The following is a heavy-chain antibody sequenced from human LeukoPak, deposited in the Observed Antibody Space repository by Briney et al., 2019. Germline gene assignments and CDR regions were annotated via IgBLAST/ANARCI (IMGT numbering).Heavy chain of an antibody. V-gene: IGHV3-23*01. Sequence: TGGSLRLSCAASGFTFSSYAMSWVRQAQGRGLEWGSAISGSGGSTYYADSVKGRFTISRDNSKNTLYLQMNSLRAEDTAVYYCAKDIAAADPYYFDYWGQGTLVTVSS. D-gene: IGHD6-13*01. CDR2: ISGSGGST. CDR3: AKDIAAADPYYFDY. CDR1: GFTFSSYA. J-gene: IGHJ4*02.